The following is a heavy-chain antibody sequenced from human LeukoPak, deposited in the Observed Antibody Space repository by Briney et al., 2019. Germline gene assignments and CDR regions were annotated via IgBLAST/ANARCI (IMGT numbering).Heavy chain of an antibody. CDR1: GFIFSDYY. D-gene: IGHD2-15*01. CDR2: ISSSSTYT. J-gene: IGHJ4*02. V-gene: IGHV3-11*05. CDR3: ARAATHLGYCSGGSCLDY. Sequence: GGSLRLSCAASGFIFSDYYMSWIRQAPGKGLEWVSYISSSSTYTNYADSVKGRFTISRDNAKNSLYLQMNSLRAEDTAVYYCARAATHLGYCSGGSCLDYWGQGTLVTASS.